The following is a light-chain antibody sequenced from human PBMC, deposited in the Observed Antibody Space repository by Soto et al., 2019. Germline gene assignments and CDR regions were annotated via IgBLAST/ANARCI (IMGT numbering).Light chain of an antibody. CDR2: ATS. CDR3: HQTFTPPLT. Sequence: DIQMAQSPSSLSASVGDRVTITCRASRNIDTYLSWYQQKAGKAPKLLIFATSTLQSGVPSRFSGSGSGTDFTLTISSLQPEDFGSYSCHQTFTPPLTFGGGPRVEIK. CDR1: RNIDTY. V-gene: IGKV1-39*01. J-gene: IGKJ4*02.